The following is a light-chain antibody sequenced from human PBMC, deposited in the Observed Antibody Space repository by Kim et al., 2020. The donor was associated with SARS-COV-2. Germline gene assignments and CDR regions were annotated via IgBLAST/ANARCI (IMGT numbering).Light chain of an antibody. V-gene: IGLV3-21*04. Sequence: SYELTQPPSVSVAPGKTARITCGGNNIGSKSVHWYQQKPGQAPVLVIYYDNNRPSGIPERFSGSNSGNTATLTISRVEAGDGADYYCQVWDSSSDHRVFGGGTQLTVL. CDR3: QVWDSSSDHRV. CDR1: NIGSKS. J-gene: IGLJ3*02. CDR2: YDN.